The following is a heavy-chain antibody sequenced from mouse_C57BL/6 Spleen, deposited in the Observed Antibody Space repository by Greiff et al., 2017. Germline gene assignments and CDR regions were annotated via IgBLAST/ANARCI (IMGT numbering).Heavy chain of an antibody. V-gene: IGHV5-9-1*02. CDR1: GFTFSSYA. CDR3: TSPHYYGSSFHWYFDV. D-gene: IGHD1-1*01. Sequence: EVKLMESGEGLVKPGGSLKLSCAASGFTFSSYAMSWVRQTPEKRLEWVAYISSGGDYIYYADTVKGRFTISRDNARNTLYLQMSSLKSEDTAMYYCTSPHYYGSSFHWYFDVWGTGTTVTVSS. J-gene: IGHJ1*03. CDR2: ISSGGDYI.